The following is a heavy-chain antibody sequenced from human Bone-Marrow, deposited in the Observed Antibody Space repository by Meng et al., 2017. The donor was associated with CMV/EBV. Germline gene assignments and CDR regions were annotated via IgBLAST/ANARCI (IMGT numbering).Heavy chain of an antibody. Sequence: GESLKISCAASGFLFFNYAMHWVRQAPGKGLEWVAFIRYDGTNTYYADSVKGRFTISRDKSKSTLYLQMNSLRAEDTAVYYCAKDNLDWGLEIGYCSSTSCATFDYWGQGTLVTVSS. CDR2: IRYDGTNT. J-gene: IGHJ4*02. CDR3: AKDNLDWGLEIGYCSSTSCATFDY. CDR1: GFLFFNYA. V-gene: IGHV3-30*02. D-gene: IGHD2-2*01.